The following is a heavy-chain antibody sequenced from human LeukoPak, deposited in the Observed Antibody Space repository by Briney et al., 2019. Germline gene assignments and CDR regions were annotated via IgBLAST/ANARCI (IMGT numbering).Heavy chain of an antibody. J-gene: IGHJ4*02. V-gene: IGHV1-2*02. CDR3: ARDGAFDY. Sequence: ASVKVSCKASGYTFTDYYMHWVRQAPGQGLEWMGWINPNTGGTNYAQKFQGRVTMTRDTSISTAYMELSSLRSDDTAGYYCARDGAFDYWGRGTLVTVSS. CDR2: INPNTGGT. D-gene: IGHD3-16*01. CDR1: GYTFTDYY.